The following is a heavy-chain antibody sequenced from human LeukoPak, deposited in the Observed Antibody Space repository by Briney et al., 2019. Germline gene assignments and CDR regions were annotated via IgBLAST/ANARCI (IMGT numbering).Heavy chain of an antibody. J-gene: IGHJ4*02. V-gene: IGHV4-39*07. CDR3: ARDVSYYYDSSGYYYVRYFDY. CDR1: GGSISSSSYY. CDR2: IYYSGST. D-gene: IGHD3-22*01. Sequence: SETLSLTCTVSGGSISSSSYYWGWIRQPPGKGLEWIGSIYYSGSTNYNPSLKSRVTISVDTSKNQFSLKLSSVTAADTAVYYCARDVSYYYDSSGYYYVRYFDYWGQGTLVTVSS.